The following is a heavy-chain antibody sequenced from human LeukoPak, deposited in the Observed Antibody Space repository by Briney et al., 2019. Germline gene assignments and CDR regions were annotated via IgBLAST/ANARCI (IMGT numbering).Heavy chain of an antibody. CDR1: GFTVSSNY. Sequence: GGSLRLSCAASGFTVSSNYMSWVRQAPGKGLEWVSLIYSGGSTYYADSVKGRFTISRDNSKNTLYLQMNSLRANDTAVYYCAKAASISRYCPDGVCYDFDYWGQGTLVTVSS. J-gene: IGHJ4*02. V-gene: IGHV3-66*01. CDR2: IYSGGST. CDR3: AKAASISRYCPDGVCYDFDY. D-gene: IGHD2-8*01.